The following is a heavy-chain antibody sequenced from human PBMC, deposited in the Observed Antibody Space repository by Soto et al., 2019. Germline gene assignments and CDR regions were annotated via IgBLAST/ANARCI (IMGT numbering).Heavy chain of an antibody. D-gene: IGHD2-2*01. CDR2: IYWDDDT. CDR1: GFSFSADGVG. J-gene: IGHJ3*01. CDR3: AHAFGGTSWPNAAFDV. V-gene: IGHV2-5*02. Sequence: QITLKESGPTLVKPTQTLTLTCIFSGFSFSADGVGVGWIRQPPGKALEWLALIYWDDDTRYSPSLKSRLTITKDTPKNPVVLTMTNMAPVDTGTYYCAHAFGGTSWPNAAFDVWGQGTVVTVSS.